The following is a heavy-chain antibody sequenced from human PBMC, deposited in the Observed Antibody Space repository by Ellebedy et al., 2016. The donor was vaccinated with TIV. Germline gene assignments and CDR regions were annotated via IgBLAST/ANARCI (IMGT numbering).Heavy chain of an antibody. J-gene: IGHJ6*02. V-gene: IGHV4-59*01. CDR3: AGRMVRGLKYGMDV. CDR2: IYYSGST. CDR1: GGSISSYY. Sequence: SETLSLXXTVSGGSISSYYWSWIRQPPGKGLEWIGYIYYSGSTNYNPSLKSRVTISVDTSKNQFSLKLSSVTAADTAVYYCAGRMVRGLKYGMDVWGQGTTVTVSS. D-gene: IGHD3-10*01.